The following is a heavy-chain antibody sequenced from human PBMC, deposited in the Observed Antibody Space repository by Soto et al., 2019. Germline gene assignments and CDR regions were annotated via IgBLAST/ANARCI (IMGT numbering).Heavy chain of an antibody. CDR2: ISLYSDGT. J-gene: IGHJ5*02. V-gene: IGHV1-18*01. CDR1: GYTFSNYG. D-gene: IGHD2-2*01. Sequence: GASVKVSCKTSGYTFSNYGITWVRQAPGQPLEWLGWISLYSDGTNYAQKFQGRVSMTTDTSTTTAYMELRSLRSDDTAVYYGARGVPGAEAWFGPWGQGTLVTVSS. CDR3: ARGVPGAEAWFGP.